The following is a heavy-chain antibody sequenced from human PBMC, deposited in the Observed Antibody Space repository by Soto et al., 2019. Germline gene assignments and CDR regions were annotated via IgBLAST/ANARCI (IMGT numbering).Heavy chain of an antibody. Sequence: QVQLVESGGGVVRPGKSLRLSCAASGFIFGNYGMHWVRQAPGKGLEWVALISFDGKNRNYADSVKGRFTIYRDNPKNTLYLEMNSLRPEDTAFYYCAKRGGVVGGSEHPFFEYWGQGTLVTVSS. J-gene: IGHJ4*02. V-gene: IGHV3-30*18. D-gene: IGHD2-15*01. CDR1: GFIFGNYG. CDR2: ISFDGKNR. CDR3: AKRGGVVGGSEHPFFEY.